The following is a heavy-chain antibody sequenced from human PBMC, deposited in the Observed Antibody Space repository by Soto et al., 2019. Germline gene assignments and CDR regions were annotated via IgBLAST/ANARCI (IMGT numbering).Heavy chain of an antibody. V-gene: IGHV3-21*01. CDR2: ISSSSDYI. Sequence: EVHLVESGGGLVKPGGSLRLSCAASGFPFSAYTMNWVRQAPGKGLEWVSSISSSSDYIYYVDSVKGRFTISRDNAKNSLFLQMNSLRADDTAIYYCARDRNVAAAGDTVGYWGQGTLVTVSS. J-gene: IGHJ4*02. D-gene: IGHD6-13*01. CDR1: GFPFSAYT. CDR3: ARDRNVAAAGDTVGY.